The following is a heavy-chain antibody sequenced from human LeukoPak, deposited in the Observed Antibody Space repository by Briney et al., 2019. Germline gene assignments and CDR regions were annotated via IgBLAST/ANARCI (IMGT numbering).Heavy chain of an antibody. V-gene: IGHV1-69*06. Sequence: ASVKVSCKASGGTFSSYAISWVRQAPGQGLEWMGGIIPIFGTANYAQKFEGRFTITADKSTSTTYMELSSLRSEDTAMYYCARTVVVTAEHAFDIWGQGTMVTVSS. CDR2: IIPIFGTA. J-gene: IGHJ3*02. D-gene: IGHD2-21*02. CDR3: ARTVVVTAEHAFDI. CDR1: GGTFSSYA.